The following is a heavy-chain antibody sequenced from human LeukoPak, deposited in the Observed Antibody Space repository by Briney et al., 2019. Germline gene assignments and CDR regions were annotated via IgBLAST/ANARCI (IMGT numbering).Heavy chain of an antibody. CDR1: GFTFSSYS. CDR3: ASRSSVAASGPG. V-gene: IGHV3-21*01. D-gene: IGHD2-15*01. J-gene: IGHJ4*02. Sequence: GGSLRLSCAASGFTFSSYSMNWVRQAPGKGLEWVSSISSSSSYIYYADSVKGRFTISRDNAKNSLYLQMSSLRAEDTALYYCASRSSVAASGPGWGQGTLVTVSS. CDR2: ISSSSSYI.